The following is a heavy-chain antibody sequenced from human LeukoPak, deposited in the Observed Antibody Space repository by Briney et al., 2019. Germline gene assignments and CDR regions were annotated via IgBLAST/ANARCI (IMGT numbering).Heavy chain of an antibody. D-gene: IGHD3-3*01. CDR3: ARVGDDFWSGYYYFDY. J-gene: IGHJ4*02. CDR2: IYYSGST. CDR1: GDSIGTYY. V-gene: IGHV4-59*01. Sequence: SETLSLTCTVSGDSIGTYYWSWIRQPPGKGLEWIGYIYYSGSTNYNPSLKSRVTISVDTSKNQFSLKLSSVTAADTAVYYCARVGDDFWSGYYYFDYWGQGTLVTVSS.